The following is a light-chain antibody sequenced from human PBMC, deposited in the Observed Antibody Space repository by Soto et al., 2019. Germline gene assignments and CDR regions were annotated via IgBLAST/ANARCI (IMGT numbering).Light chain of an antibody. Sequence: QAVVTQEPSLTVSPGGTVTLTCGSSTGAVTSGHYPYWFQQKPGQAPRAQIYDTSNKHSWTPARFSGSLLGGKAALTLSGAQPEDEAEYYCLLSYSGAHVVFGGGTKLTVL. CDR3: LLSYSGAHVV. J-gene: IGLJ2*01. CDR2: DTS. CDR1: TGAVTSGHY. V-gene: IGLV7-46*01.